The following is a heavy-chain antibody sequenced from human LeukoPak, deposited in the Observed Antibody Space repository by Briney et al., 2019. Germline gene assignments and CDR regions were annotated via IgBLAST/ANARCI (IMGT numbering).Heavy chain of an antibody. CDR2: MNPNSGNT. CDR3: ARGGRFVGAHWVNRNYYYYMDV. V-gene: IGHV1-8*03. CDR1: GYTFTSYD. D-gene: IGHD3-16*01. J-gene: IGHJ6*03. Sequence: GASVKVSCKASGYTFTSYDINWVRQATGQGLEWMGWMNPNSGNTGYAQKFQGRVTITRNTSISTAYMELSSLRSEDTAVYYCARGGRFVGAHWVNRNYYYYMDVWGKGTTVTVSS.